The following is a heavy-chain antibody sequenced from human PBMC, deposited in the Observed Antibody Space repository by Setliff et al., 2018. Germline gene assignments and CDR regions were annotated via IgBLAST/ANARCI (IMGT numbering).Heavy chain of an antibody. CDR2: IYYSGST. Sequence: PSETLSLTCTVSGGSISNNYWNLIRQPPGKGLQWIGYIYYSGSTYYNPSLKSRVTISVDTSKNQFSLKLSSVTAADTAVYYCATYSLAHYDSSGYYDYWGQGTLVTVSS. CDR3: ATYSLAHYDSSGYYDY. D-gene: IGHD3-22*01. CDR1: GGSISNNY. J-gene: IGHJ4*02. V-gene: IGHV4-59*08.